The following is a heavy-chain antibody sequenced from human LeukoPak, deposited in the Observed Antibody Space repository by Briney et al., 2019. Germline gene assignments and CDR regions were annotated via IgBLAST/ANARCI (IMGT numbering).Heavy chain of an antibody. D-gene: IGHD3-10*02. CDR1: GFTFSSYG. Sequence: GGSLRLSCAASGFTFSSYGMHWVRQAPGKGLEWVTFIRYDGSSKYYADSVKGRFTLSRDNSKNTLYLQMNSLRAEDTAVYYCARRITTIDVRRYYDYWGQGALVTVSS. J-gene: IGHJ4*02. CDR3: ARRITTIDVRRYYDY. V-gene: IGHV3-30*02. CDR2: IRYDGSSK.